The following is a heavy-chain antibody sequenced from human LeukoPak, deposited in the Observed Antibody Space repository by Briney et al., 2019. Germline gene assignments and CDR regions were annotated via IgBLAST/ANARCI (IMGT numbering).Heavy chain of an antibody. J-gene: IGHJ2*01. CDR1: GFTFSDYY. Sequence: GGSLRLSCAASGFTFSDYYMSWIRQAPGKGLEWVANIKEDGSENYYGDSVKGRFTISRDNAKNSLYLEMNSPRGEDTAVYYCARDFWSADWYFDLWGRGTLVTVSS. CDR3: ARDFWSADWYFDL. V-gene: IGHV3-7*01. D-gene: IGHD2-8*02. CDR2: IKEDGSEN.